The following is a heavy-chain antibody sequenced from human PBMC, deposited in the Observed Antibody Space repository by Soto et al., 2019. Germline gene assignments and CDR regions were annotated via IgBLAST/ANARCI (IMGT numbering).Heavy chain of an antibody. CDR3: ARDDSSGYRSSYYYGMDV. V-gene: IGHV4-31*03. CDR1: GGSISSGGYY. D-gene: IGHD3-22*01. J-gene: IGHJ6*02. CDR2: IYYSGST. Sequence: SETLSLTCTVSGGSISSGGYYWSWMRQHPGKGLEWIGYIYYSGSTYYNPSLKSRVTISVDTSKNQFSLKLSSVTAADTAVYYCARDDSSGYRSSYYYGMDVWGQGTTVTVSS.